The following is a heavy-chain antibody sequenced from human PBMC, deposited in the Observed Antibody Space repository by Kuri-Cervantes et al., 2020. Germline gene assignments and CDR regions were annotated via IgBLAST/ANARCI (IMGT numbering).Heavy chain of an antibody. D-gene: IGHD6-13*01. CDR3: AKDRAAAGTYLDY. CDR2: INPNSGNT. CDR1: GYTFTGYY. J-gene: IGHJ4*02. V-gene: IGHV1-8*02. Sequence: ASVKVSCKASGYTFTGYYMHWVRQAPGQGLEWMGWINPNSGNTGYAQKFQGRVTMTRNTSISTAYMELSSLRSEDTAVYYCAKDRAAAGTYLDYWGQGTLVTVSS.